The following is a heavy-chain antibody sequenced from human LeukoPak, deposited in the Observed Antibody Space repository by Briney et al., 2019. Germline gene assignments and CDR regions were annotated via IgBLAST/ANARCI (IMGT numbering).Heavy chain of an antibody. Sequence: GGSLRLSCAASGFTFSSYGMHWVRQAPGKGLEWVAVIWYDGSNKYYADSVKGRFTISRDNSKNTLYLQMNSLRAEDTAVYYCAREYISSLGGDYWGQGTLVTVSS. CDR3: AREYISSLGGDY. J-gene: IGHJ4*02. CDR1: GFTFSSYG. D-gene: IGHD6-6*01. V-gene: IGHV3-33*01. CDR2: IWYDGSNK.